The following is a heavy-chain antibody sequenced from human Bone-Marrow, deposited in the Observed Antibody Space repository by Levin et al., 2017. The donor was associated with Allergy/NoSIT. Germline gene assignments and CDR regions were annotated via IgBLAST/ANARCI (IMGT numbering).Heavy chain of an antibody. V-gene: IGHV3-23*01. CDR3: AKSNQCTSGVCYPPYYFHGLDV. Sequence: TGGSLRLSCVASGFNFSSYAMNWVRQIPGKGLEWVSSLSGSGRSTYYADSVKGRFTISRDNSKNTLYLQMKSLRAEDTAIFYCAKSNQCTSGVCYPPYYFHGLDVWGPGTTVTVSS. CDR1: GFNFSSYA. CDR2: LSGSGRST. J-gene: IGHJ6*02. D-gene: IGHD2-8*01.